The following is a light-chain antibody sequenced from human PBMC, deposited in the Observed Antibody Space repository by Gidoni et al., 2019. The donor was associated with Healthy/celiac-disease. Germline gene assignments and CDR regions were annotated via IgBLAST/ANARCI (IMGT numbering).Light chain of an antibody. CDR3: ATWDDSLSGYV. V-gene: IGLV1-47*01. CDR1: RSNIGSNY. CDR2: RNN. Sequence: QSVLTQPPSASGTPGQRVTISCSGSRSNIGSNYVYWYHQLPGTAPKLLIYRNNQRPSGVPDRFSGSKSGTSASLAISRLRSDDEADYYCATWDDSLSGYVFGIGTKVTVL. J-gene: IGLJ1*01.